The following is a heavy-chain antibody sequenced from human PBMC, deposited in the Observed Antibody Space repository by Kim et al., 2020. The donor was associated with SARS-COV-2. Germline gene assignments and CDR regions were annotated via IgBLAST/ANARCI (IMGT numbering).Heavy chain of an antibody. CDR2: ISSSSSYI. V-gene: IGHV3-21*01. CDR1: GFTFSSYS. J-gene: IGHJ6*02. Sequence: GGSLRLSCAASGFTFSSYSMNWVRQAPGKGLEWVSSISSSSSYIYYADSVKGRFTISRDNAKNSLYLQMNSLRAEDTAVYYCARDYTDDNSFYYYGMDVWGQGTTVTVSS. CDR3: ARDYTDDNSFYYYGMDV. D-gene: IGHD4-4*01.